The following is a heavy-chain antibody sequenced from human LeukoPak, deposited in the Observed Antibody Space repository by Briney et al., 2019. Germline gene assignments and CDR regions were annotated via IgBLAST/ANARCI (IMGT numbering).Heavy chain of an antibody. D-gene: IGHD6-19*01. CDR1: GGSISSRSYY. CDR3: ARHLFGQWPTYFDY. Sequence: SETLSLTCTVSGGSISSRSYYWGWIRQPPGKGLEWIASIYVSGSTYYNPSLESRVTISVDTSKNQFSLKLSSVAAAGTAVYYCARHLFGQWPTYFDYWGQGTLVTVSS. J-gene: IGHJ4*02. CDR2: IYVSGST. V-gene: IGHV4-39*01.